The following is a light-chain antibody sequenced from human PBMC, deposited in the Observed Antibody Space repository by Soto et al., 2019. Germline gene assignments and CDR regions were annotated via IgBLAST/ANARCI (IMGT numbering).Light chain of an antibody. CDR3: QQYGSNPSIT. J-gene: IGKJ5*01. CDR2: AAS. V-gene: IGKV3-20*01. Sequence: EIVLTQSPGSLSLSPGERATLSCRASQSVTSNYVAWYQQKPGQAPRLLIYAASSRTTGIPDRFSGSGSGTDFTLTISRLEPKDFAVYYCQQYGSNPSITFGQGTRLEMK. CDR1: QSVTSNY.